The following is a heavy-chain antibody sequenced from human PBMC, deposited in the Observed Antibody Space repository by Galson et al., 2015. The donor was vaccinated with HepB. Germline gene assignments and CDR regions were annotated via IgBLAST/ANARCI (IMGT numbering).Heavy chain of an antibody. CDR3: ARGGPYDSSGYSLDY. CDR2: ISAYNGNT. V-gene: IGHV1-18*01. CDR1: GYTFTSYG. Sequence: VKVSCKASGYTFTSYGISWVRQAPGQGLEWMGWISAYNGNTNYAQKLQGRVTMTADTSTSTAYMELRSLRSDDTAVYYCARGGPYDSSGYSLDYWGQGTLVTVSS. D-gene: IGHD3-22*01. J-gene: IGHJ4*02.